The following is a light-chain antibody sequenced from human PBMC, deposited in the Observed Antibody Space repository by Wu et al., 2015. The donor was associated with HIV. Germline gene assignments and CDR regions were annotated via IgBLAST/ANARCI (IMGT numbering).Light chain of an antibody. J-gene: IGKJ1*01. CDR3: QKYNDAPWT. CDR1: QAISGY. Sequence: DIQMTQSPSSLSASVGDRVTITCRASQAISGYLAWYQQKPGKAPQLLIFAASTLQSGVPSRFSGRGSGTEFTLTINSLHPEDIGIYYCQKYNDAPWTFGQGTKVEMK. V-gene: IGKV1-27*01. CDR2: AAS.